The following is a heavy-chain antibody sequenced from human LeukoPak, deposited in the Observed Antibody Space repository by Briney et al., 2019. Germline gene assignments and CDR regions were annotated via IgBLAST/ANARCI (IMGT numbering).Heavy chain of an antibody. J-gene: IGHJ4*02. V-gene: IGHV3-64D*06. CDR2: ISGNGGRT. D-gene: IGHD3-9*01. CDR3: VKAQSTGWSPFAY. CDR1: GLIFSSYA. Sequence: GGSLRLSCSAPGLIFSSYAMHWVRQAPGKRLEYVSGISGNGGRTYYADSVTGRFTISRDTSKNTLYLQMSSLRNEDTAVYYCVKAQSTGWSPFAYWGQGTPVTVSS.